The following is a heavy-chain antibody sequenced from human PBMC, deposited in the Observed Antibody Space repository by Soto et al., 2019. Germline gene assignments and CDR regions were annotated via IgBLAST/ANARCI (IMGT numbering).Heavy chain of an antibody. J-gene: IGHJ4*02. CDR3: ATDIYYYYDSCGWG. V-gene: IGHV1-24*01. CDR2: YDPKSGET. CDR1: GYSVNELS. Sequence: GASVKVSCKVSGYSVNELSMHWVRQAPGKGLEWLGGYDPKSGETLYAQKFQGRVTLTEDTYTDTAYMELSSLRSDDTAVYSCATDIYYYYDSCGWGWGQGVRVTVSS. D-gene: IGHD3-22*01.